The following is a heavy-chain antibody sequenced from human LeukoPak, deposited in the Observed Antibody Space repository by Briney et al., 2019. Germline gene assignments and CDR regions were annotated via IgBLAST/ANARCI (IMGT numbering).Heavy chain of an antibody. J-gene: IGHJ4*02. CDR2: IYYSGST. CDR3: ARDATMMATYDY. D-gene: IGHD5-24*01. Sequence: PSETLSPTCTVSGGPISSSSYNWGWIRKPPGKGLEWIGSIYYSGSTYYNPSLKSRVTISVDTSKNQFSLKLSSVTAADTAVYYCARDATMMATYDYWGQGTLVTVSS. V-gene: IGHV4-39*07. CDR1: GGPISSSSYN.